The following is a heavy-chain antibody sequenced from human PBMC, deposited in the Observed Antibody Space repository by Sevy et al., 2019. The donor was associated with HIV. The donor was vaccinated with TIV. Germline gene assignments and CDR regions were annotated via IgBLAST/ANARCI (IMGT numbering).Heavy chain of an antibody. Sequence: GESLKISCKGSGYSFSTYWIAWVRQMPGKGLELMGLIFPGDSDTRYSPSFQGQVTLSADKSIRTSYLQWNSLKASDTATYYCARRGIQLRGSDYFYYGLDVWGQGTTVTVSS. CDR1: GYSFSTYW. CDR2: IFPGDSDT. J-gene: IGHJ6*02. CDR3: ARRGIQLRGSDYFYYGLDV. D-gene: IGHD1-1*01. V-gene: IGHV5-51*01.